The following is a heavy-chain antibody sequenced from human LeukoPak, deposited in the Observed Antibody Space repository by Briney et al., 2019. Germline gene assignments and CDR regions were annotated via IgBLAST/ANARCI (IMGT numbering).Heavy chain of an antibody. J-gene: IGHJ4*02. Sequence: SETLSLTCTVSGGSISSSSYYWGWIRQPPGKGLEWNGSIYYSGSTYYNPSLKSRVTISVDTSKNQFSLKLSSVTAADTAVYYCARRVKWVVGATYYFDYWGQGPLVTVSS. V-gene: IGHV4-39*01. CDR2: IYYSGST. CDR1: GGSISSSSYY. CDR3: ARRVKWVVGATYYFDY. D-gene: IGHD2-15*01.